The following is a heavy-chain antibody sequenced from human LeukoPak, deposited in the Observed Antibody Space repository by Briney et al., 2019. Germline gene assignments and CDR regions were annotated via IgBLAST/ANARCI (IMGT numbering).Heavy chain of an antibody. CDR1: GYTFTGYY. CDR3: ARDLGWDLTDAFDI. D-gene: IGHD1-26*01. Sequence: ASVKVSCKASGYTFTGYYLHWVRQAPGQGLEWMGCINPNSGDTTYPQKFQGRVTMTRDTSISTAYMDLRRLKSDDTAVYFCARDLGWDLTDAFDIWGKGTLVTVSS. CDR2: INPNSGDT. J-gene: IGHJ3*02. V-gene: IGHV1-2*02.